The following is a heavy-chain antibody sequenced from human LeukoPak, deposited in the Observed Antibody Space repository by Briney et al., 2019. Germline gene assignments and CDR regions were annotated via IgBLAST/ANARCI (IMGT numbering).Heavy chain of an antibody. CDR1: GGSISSDY. CDR2: IQYSGST. V-gene: IGHV4-59*01. CDR3: ARMYHYDRSGYYSFDY. D-gene: IGHD3-22*01. Sequence: PSETLSLTCTVSGGSISSDYWSWIRQPPGKGVEWIGYIQYSGSTNYNPSLKSRVTISVDTSKNQFSLKLSSVTAADTAVYYCARMYHYDRSGYYSFDYWGQGTLVTVSS. J-gene: IGHJ4*02.